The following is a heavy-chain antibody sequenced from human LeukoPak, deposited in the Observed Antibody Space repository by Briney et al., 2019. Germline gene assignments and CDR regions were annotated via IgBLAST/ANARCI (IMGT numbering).Heavy chain of an antibody. J-gene: IGHJ6*02. Sequence: SVKVSCKASGFTFTISAVQWVRQARGQRLEWIGWIVVGSGNTNYAQKFQERVTITRDMSTSTAYMELSSLRSEDTAVYYCAAHPGYSYGKPYYGMDVWGQGTTVTVSS. CDR3: AAHPGYSYGKPYYGMDV. CDR2: IVVGSGNT. CDR1: GFTFTISA. D-gene: IGHD5-18*01. V-gene: IGHV1-58*01.